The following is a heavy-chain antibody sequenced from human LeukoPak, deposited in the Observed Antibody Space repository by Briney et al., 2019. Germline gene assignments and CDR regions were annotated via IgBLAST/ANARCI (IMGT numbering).Heavy chain of an antibody. Sequence: GGSLRLSCAASGFSFGDYAMSWVRQVPGKGLEWVAILTGSGGRTHYADSVKGRFTISRDNSQNTLFLQMNSLRGDDTAVYFCAKMSGTSLVLNWIDPWGQGTRVNVSS. J-gene: IGHJ5*01. CDR1: GFSFGDYA. V-gene: IGHV3-23*01. D-gene: IGHD2-8*02. CDR3: AKMSGTSLVLNWIDP. CDR2: LTGSGGRT.